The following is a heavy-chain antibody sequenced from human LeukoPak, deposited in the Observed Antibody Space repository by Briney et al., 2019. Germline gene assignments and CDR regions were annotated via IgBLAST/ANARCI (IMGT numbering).Heavy chain of an antibody. Sequence: PSETLSLTCAVYGGSFSGYYWSWIRQPPGKGLEWIGEINHSGSTNYNPSLNSRVTISVDTSKNQFSLKLSSVTAADTAVYYCARGRFLYCSSTSCYRGGPWFDPWGQGTLVTVSS. J-gene: IGHJ5*02. V-gene: IGHV4-34*01. CDR3: ARGRFLYCSSTSCYRGGPWFDP. D-gene: IGHD2-2*01. CDR2: INHSGST. CDR1: GGSFSGYY.